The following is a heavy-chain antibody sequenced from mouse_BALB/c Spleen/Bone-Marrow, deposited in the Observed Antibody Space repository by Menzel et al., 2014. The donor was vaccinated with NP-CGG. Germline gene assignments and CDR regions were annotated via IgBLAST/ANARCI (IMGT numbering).Heavy chain of an antibody. J-gene: IGHJ3*01. Sequence: VQLQESGAELVKPGASVKLSCKASGYTFTSYYMYWVKQRPGQGLEWIGEINPSNGGADFNEKFKIKATLTVDKSSSTAYMQLSSLTSEGSAVYYCTTSRGYNWFAYWGQGTLVTVSA. CDR1: GYTFTSYY. D-gene: IGHD2-2*01. CDR3: TTSRGYNWFAY. V-gene: IGHV1S16*01. CDR2: INPSNGGA.